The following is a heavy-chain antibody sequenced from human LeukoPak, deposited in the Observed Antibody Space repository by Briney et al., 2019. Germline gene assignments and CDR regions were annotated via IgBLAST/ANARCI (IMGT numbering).Heavy chain of an antibody. CDR2: IYSGGST. J-gene: IGHJ6*03. D-gene: IGHD3-16*01. CDR3: ARVVWFDLGYMDV. V-gene: IGHV3-53*01. CDR1: GFTVSSNY. Sequence: GGSLRLSCAASGFTVSSNYMSWVRQAPGKGLEWVSLIYSGGSTYYADSVKGRFTISRDNSKNTLYLQMTSLSAEDTAVYYCARVVWFDLGYMDVWGKGTTVTVSS.